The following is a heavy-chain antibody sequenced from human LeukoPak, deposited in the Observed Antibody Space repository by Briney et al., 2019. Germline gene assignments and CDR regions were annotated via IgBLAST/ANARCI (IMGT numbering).Heavy chain of an antibody. CDR3: GTGNYYKVDV. CDR1: GFSFNNYW. Sequence: GGSLRLSCAASGFSFNNYWMVWVRQAPGKGLVWVSNIKSDGSITNYADSVKGRSTISRDNAKNTVYLEMNSLRAEDTAVYYCGTGNYYKVDVWGKGTTVTVSS. CDR2: IKSDGSIT. J-gene: IGHJ6*03. V-gene: IGHV3-74*01. D-gene: IGHD1-1*01.